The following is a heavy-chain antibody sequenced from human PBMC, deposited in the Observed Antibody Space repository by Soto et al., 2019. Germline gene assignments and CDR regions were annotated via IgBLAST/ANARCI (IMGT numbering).Heavy chain of an antibody. J-gene: IGHJ6*02. CDR3: ARVTVDXPSGYDHGDYYYYGMDV. Sequence: TLSLTWAVAGGSISSGGYSWGWIRQPPGKCLEWIGYIYHSGSTYYNPSLKSRVTRSVDRSKNQFSLKLSSVTAADTAVYYCARVTVDXPSGYDHGDYYYYGMDVWGQGTTVTVSS. CDR1: GGSISSGGYS. D-gene: IGHD5-12*01. V-gene: IGHV4-30-2*01. CDR2: IYHSGST.